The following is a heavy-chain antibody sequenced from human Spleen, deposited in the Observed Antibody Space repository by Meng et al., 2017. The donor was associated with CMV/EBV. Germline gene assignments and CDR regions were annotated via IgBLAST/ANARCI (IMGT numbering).Heavy chain of an antibody. V-gene: IGHV4-39*07. CDR2: IYYSGST. D-gene: IGHD3-16*02. J-gene: IGHJ4*02. CDR3: ASNTNYYDYVWGSYRPDY. Sequence: GSLRLSCTVSGGSISNSSFYWGWIRQPPGKGLEWIGSIYYSGSTYYNPSLKSRVTISVDTSKNQFSLKLSSVTAADTAVYYCASNTNYYDYVWGSYRPDYWGQGTLVTVSS. CDR1: GGSISNSSFY.